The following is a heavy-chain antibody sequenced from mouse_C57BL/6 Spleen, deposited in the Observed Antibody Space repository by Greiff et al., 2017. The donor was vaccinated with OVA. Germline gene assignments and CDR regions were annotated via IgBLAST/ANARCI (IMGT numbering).Heavy chain of an antibody. V-gene: IGHV1-80*01. D-gene: IGHD1-1*01. J-gene: IGHJ2*01. CDR2: IYPGDGDT. CDR1: GYAFSSYW. CDR3: ARPYGSSPYYFDY. Sequence: VQLQQSGAELVKPGASVKISCKASGYAFSSYWMNWVKQRPGKGLEWIGQIYPGDGDTNYNGKFKGKATLTADKSSSTAYMQLSSLTSEDSAVYFCARPYGSSPYYFDYWGQGTTLTVSS.